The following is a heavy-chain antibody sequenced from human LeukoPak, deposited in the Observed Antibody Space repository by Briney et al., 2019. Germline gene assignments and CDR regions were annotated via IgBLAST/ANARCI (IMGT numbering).Heavy chain of an antibody. Sequence: SETLSLTCTVSGDSKSYHKWNWIRQSPGKGLEWIGYIYQSGSTNYNPSLKSRVTISVDTSKNQFSPQLRSVTAADTAVYYCANEWSAFDFWGQGTMVTVSS. CDR3: ANEWSAFDF. CDR1: GDSKSYHK. D-gene: IGHD3-3*01. J-gene: IGHJ3*01. V-gene: IGHV4-59*11. CDR2: IYQSGST.